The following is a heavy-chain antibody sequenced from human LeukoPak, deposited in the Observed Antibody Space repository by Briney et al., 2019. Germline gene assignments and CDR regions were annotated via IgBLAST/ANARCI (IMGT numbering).Heavy chain of an antibody. CDR2: IYSGGST. CDR3: ARGGVGARGRYFDY. D-gene: IGHD1-26*01. J-gene: IGHJ4*02. Sequence: PGGSLRLSCAASGFTFSSYWMHWVRQAPGKGLVWVSVIYSGGSTYYADSVKGRFTISRDNSKNTLYLQMNSLRAEDTAVYYCARGGVGARGRYFDYWGQGTLVTVSS. V-gene: IGHV3-53*01. CDR1: GFTFSSYW.